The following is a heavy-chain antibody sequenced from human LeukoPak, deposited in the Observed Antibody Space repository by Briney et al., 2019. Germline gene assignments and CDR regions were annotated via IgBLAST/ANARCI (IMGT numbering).Heavy chain of an antibody. CDR1: GGSISSYY. V-gene: IGHV4-59*01. J-gene: IGHJ5*02. CDR3: AREGTAGTNLNWFDP. D-gene: IGHD1-1*01. CDR2: ISYSGST. Sequence: SETLSLTCTVSGGSISSYYWSWIRQPPGKGLEWLGYISYSGSTNFNPSLKSRVTISVDTSKNQFSLKLSSVTAADTAVYYCAREGTAGTNLNWFDPWGQGTLVTVSS.